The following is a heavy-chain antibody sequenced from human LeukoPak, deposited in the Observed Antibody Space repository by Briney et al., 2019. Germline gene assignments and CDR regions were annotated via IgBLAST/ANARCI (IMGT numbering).Heavy chain of an antibody. Sequence: PSETLSLTCTVSGGSISSYYWSWIRQPPGKGLEWIGYIYYSGSTNYNPSLKSRVTISVDASKNQFSLKLSSVTAADTAVCYCVGSLAAAGNFDYWGQGTLVTVSS. CDR3: VGSLAAAGNFDY. CDR1: GGSISSYY. D-gene: IGHD6-13*01. CDR2: IYYSGST. J-gene: IGHJ4*02. V-gene: IGHV4-59*01.